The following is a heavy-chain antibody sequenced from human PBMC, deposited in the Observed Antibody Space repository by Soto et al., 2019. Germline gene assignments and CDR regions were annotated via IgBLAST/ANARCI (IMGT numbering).Heavy chain of an antibody. CDR3: AKYYYDSSGHHPDFDY. V-gene: IGHV3-23*01. J-gene: IGHJ4*02. Sequence: PGGSLRLSCAASGFTFSSYAMSWVRQAPGKGLEWVSAISGSGGSTYYADSVKGRFTISRDNSKNTLYLQMNSLRAEDTAVYYCAKYYYDSSGHHPDFDYWGQGTLVTVSS. CDR1: GFTFSSYA. D-gene: IGHD3-22*01. CDR2: ISGSGGST.